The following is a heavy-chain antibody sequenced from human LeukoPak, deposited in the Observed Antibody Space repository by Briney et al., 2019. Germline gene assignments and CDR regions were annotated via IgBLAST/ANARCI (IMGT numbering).Heavy chain of an antibody. Sequence: GSLRLSCAASGFTFSSYSMNWIRQPPGKGLEWIGEINHSGSTNYNPSLKSRVTISVDTSKNQFSLKLSSVTAADTAVYYCAGIVATIFCGMDVWGQGTTVTVSS. V-gene: IGHV4-34*08. J-gene: IGHJ6*02. D-gene: IGHD5-12*01. CDR2: INHSGST. CDR3: AGIVATIFCGMDV. CDR1: GFTFSSYS.